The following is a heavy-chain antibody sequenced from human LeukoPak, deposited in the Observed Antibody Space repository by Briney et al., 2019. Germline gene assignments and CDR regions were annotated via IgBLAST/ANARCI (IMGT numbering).Heavy chain of an antibody. V-gene: IGHV1-46*01. Sequence: GASVKVSCKASGYTFTSYYMHWVRQAPGQGLEWMGIINPSGGSTSYAQKFQGRVTMTRDTSTSTVYMELSSLRSEDTAVYYCARVAPPNDHGDYWGYFDYWGQGTLVTVSS. D-gene: IGHD4-17*01. CDR3: ARVAPPNDHGDYWGYFDY. CDR2: INPSGGST. CDR1: GYTFTSYY. J-gene: IGHJ4*02.